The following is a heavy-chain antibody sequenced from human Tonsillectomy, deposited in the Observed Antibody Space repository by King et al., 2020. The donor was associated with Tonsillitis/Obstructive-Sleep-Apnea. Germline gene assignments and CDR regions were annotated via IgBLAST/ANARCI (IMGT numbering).Heavy chain of an antibody. Sequence: QLVQSGAEVKKPGSSVKVSCKASGGTFSSYAISWVRQAPGQGLEWMGGIIPIFGTANYAQKFQGRVTITADESTSTAYMELSSLRSEDTAVYYCARVVVAATNRGYYHYYYMDVWGKGTTVTVSS. J-gene: IGHJ6*03. CDR3: ARVVVAATNRGYYHYYYMDV. CDR2: IIPIFGTA. D-gene: IGHD2-15*01. V-gene: IGHV1-69*01. CDR1: GGTFSSYA.